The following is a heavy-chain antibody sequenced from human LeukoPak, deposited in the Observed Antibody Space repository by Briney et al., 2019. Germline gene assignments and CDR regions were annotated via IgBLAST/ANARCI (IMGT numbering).Heavy chain of an antibody. D-gene: IGHD2-2*01. J-gene: IGHJ4*02. CDR1: GFTFSSYA. Sequence: PGGSLRLSCAASGFTFSSYAMSWVRQAPGKGLQWVSTFSGSGGSTYYADSVKGRFTISRDNSKNTLYLQMNSLRVEDTAVYYCAKGYCSTTSCARAGYFDYWGQGTLVTASS. CDR2: FSGSGGST. CDR3: AKGYCSTTSCARAGYFDY. V-gene: IGHV3-23*01.